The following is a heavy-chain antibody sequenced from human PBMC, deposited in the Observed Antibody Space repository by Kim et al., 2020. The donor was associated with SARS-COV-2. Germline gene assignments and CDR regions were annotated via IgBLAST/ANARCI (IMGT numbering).Heavy chain of an antibody. J-gene: IGHJ6*02. V-gene: IGHV5-51*01. CDR2: IYPGDSDT. CDR1: GYSFTSYW. Sequence: GESLKISCKGSGYSFTSYWIGWVRQMPGKGLEWMGIIYPGDSDTRYSPSFQGQVTIPADKSISTAYLQWSSLKASDTAMYYCARLAQGARDEKGYCTGGVWDDRYYDYGMDDWGQGTTVTVSS. D-gene: IGHD2-8*02. CDR3: ARLAQGARDEKGYCTGGVWDDRYYDYGMDD.